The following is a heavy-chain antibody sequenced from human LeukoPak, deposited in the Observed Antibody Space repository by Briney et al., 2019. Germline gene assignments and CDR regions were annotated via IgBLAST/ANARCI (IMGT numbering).Heavy chain of an antibody. Sequence: SETLSLTCTVSGASISNSEFYWGWIRQAPGKGLEWIGSIYPSGSPYYSPSFKSRATMSIDRSQNHFSLRLTSVTAADTAVYYCARDPPGGIGEYFQHWGQGTLVTVSS. CDR2: IYPSGSP. V-gene: IGHV4-39*07. CDR1: GASISNSEFY. J-gene: IGHJ1*01. CDR3: ARDPPGGIGEYFQH. D-gene: IGHD2-15*01.